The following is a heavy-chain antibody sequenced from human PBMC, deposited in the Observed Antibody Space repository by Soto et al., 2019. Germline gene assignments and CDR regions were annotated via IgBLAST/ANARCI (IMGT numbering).Heavy chain of an antibody. CDR1: GGSISSGAYY. Sequence: QVQLQESGPGLVKPSQTLSLPCTVSGGSISSGAYYWSWIRQHPGQGLEWIGYIYYSGSTYYNPSVGSRVTLSVDSSRKQFSRKVSSVTAADTAVYYCARANYFDSSGPFDYWGPGTLVTVSS. D-gene: IGHD3-22*01. J-gene: IGHJ4*02. V-gene: IGHV4-31*03. CDR2: IYYSGST. CDR3: ARANYFDSSGPFDY.